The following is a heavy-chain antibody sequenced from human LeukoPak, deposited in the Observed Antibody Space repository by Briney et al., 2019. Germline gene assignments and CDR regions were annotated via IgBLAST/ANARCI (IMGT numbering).Heavy chain of an antibody. CDR2: IKQDGTEK. Sequence: GGSLRLSCAASGFTLKSYWMSWVRQAPGKGLEWVANIKQDGTEKNYVDSVKGRFTISRDNAKNSLYLQMNSLRAEDTAVYYCARVAWLEDYWGQGTLVTVSS. V-gene: IGHV3-7*01. CDR3: ARVAWLEDY. D-gene: IGHD6-19*01. CDR1: GFTLKSYW. J-gene: IGHJ4*02.